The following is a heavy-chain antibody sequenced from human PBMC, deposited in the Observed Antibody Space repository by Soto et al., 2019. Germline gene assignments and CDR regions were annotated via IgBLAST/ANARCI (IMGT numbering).Heavy chain of an antibody. CDR1: GFTFSSYG. CDR2: IWFDGSNK. D-gene: IGHD3-22*01. CDR3: ASDLLYYYDSSGYFQDY. V-gene: IGHV3-33*01. J-gene: IGHJ4*02. Sequence: HPGGSLRLSCAASGFTFSSYGMHWVRQAPGKGLEWVAVIWFDGSNKYYADSVKGRFTISRDNSKNTLYLQMNSLRAEDTAVYYCASDLLYYYDSSGYFQDYWGQGTRVSVSS.